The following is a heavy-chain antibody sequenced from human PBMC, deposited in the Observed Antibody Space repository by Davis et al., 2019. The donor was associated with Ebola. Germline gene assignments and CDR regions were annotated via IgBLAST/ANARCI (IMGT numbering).Heavy chain of an antibody. Sequence: PSETLSLTCTVSGGSISSYYWSWIRQPPGKGLEWIGYIYYSGSTNYNPSLKSRVTISVDTSKNQFSLKLSSVTAADTAVYYCARDRTYDDIWGQGTMVTVSS. V-gene: IGHV4-59*01. D-gene: IGHD5-12*01. CDR1: GGSISSYY. CDR3: ARDRTYDDI. J-gene: IGHJ3*02. CDR2: IYYSGST.